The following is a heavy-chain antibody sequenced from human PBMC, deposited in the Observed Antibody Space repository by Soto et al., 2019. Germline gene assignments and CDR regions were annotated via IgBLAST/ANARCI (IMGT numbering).Heavy chain of an antibody. Sequence: GGSLRLSCAASVFTVSSYGMHWVRQAPGKGLEWVAVISYDGSNKYYADSVKGRFTISRDNSKNTLYLQMNSLRAEDTAVYYCAKAMRVRRSWYGLDYYGMDVWGQGTTVTVSS. J-gene: IGHJ6*02. V-gene: IGHV3-30*18. CDR2: ISYDGSNK. CDR1: VFTVSSYG. CDR3: AKAMRVRRSWYGLDYYGMDV. D-gene: IGHD6-13*01.